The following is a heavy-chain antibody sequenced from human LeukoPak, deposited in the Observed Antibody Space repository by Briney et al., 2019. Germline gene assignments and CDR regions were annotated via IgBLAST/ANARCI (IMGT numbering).Heavy chain of an antibody. CDR1: DTIRSHY. V-gene: IGHV4-59*11. CDR2: VFYSGST. Sequence: SETLSLTCIVSDTIRSHYWNWIRQPPGKGLEWIGYVFYSGSTNYNPSLKSRVAISLDTSRNQFSLRLSSVTAADTAVYYCARGHPGYSLSWGQGTLVTVS. CDR3: ARGHPGYSLS. J-gene: IGHJ5*02. D-gene: IGHD6-13*01.